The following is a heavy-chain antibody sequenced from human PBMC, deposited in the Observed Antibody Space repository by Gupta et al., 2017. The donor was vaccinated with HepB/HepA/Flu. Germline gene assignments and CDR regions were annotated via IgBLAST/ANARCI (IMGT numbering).Heavy chain of an antibody. Sequence: EVQLLASGGGLVQPGGSLRLSCAASGFTFSSYAMSWVRQAPGKGLEWVSAISGSGGSTYYADSVKGRFTISRDNSKNTLYLQMNSLRAEDTAVYYCAKESIVVPAADNWFDPWGQGTLVTVSS. J-gene: IGHJ5*02. D-gene: IGHD2-2*01. CDR3: AKESIVVPAADNWFDP. CDR2: ISGSGGST. CDR1: GFTFSSYA. V-gene: IGHV3-23*01.